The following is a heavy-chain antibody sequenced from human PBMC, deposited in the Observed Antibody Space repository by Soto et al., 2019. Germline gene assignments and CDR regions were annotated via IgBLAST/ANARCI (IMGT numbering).Heavy chain of an antibody. J-gene: IGHJ4*02. CDR2: VKSKSDGGTT. V-gene: IGHV3-15*01. CDR1: GFTFSHAL. CDR3: TTGSTGRDY. Sequence: EVQLVESGGGLVKPGGSLRLSCAASGFTFSHALMTWVRQVPGKGLEWVGRVKSKSDGGTTDYAAPVKGRFTISRDDSENTLYLQMNSLKAEDTGMYYCTTGSTGRDYWGQGTLVTVSS. D-gene: IGHD3-10*01.